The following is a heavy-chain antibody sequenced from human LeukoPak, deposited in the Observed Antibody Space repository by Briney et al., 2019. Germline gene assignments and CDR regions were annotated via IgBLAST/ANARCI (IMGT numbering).Heavy chain of an antibody. D-gene: IGHD3-9*01. J-gene: IGHJ6*03. CDR1: GFTFSSYW. Sequence: GGSLRLSCAASGFTFSSYWMSWVRQAPGKGLEWVANIKQDGSEKYYVDSVKGRFTISRDNAKNSLYLQMNSLRAEDTAVYYCAREEYDILTGSLYYMDVWGKGTTVTVSS. V-gene: IGHV3-7*01. CDR2: IKQDGSEK. CDR3: AREEYDILTGSLYYMDV.